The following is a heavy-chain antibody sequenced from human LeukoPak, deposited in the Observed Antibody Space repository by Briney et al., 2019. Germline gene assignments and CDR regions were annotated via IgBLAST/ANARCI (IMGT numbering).Heavy chain of an antibody. Sequence: GGSLRLSCAASGFTFSSYAMSWVRQAPGKGLEWVSLIYSGGTTYYADSVKGRFTISRDGSKNTLYLQMNSLRVEDTAVYYCARDPPAVTANTYGWGQGTLVTVSS. CDR3: ARDPPAVTANTYG. D-gene: IGHD5-18*01. CDR1: GFTFSSYA. CDR2: IYSGGTT. J-gene: IGHJ4*02. V-gene: IGHV3-66*01.